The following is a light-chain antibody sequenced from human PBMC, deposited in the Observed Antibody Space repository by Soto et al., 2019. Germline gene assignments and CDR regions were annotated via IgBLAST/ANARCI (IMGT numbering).Light chain of an antibody. V-gene: IGKV3-11*01. CDR3: QQRNSGYS. J-gene: IGKJ2*01. CDR2: DAV. Sequence: IVLTQSPATLSLSPGERATLSCWASESISAYLAWYQHKGGQAPRVLVYDAVYRAKGLPARFSGSGFGTNFTLTITSLEPEDSAVYYCQQRNSGYSFGPGTKLEIK. CDR1: ESISAY.